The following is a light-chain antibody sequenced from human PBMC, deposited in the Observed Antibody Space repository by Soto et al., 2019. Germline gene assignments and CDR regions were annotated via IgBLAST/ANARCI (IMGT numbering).Light chain of an antibody. Sequence: EIVLTQSPGTLSLSPGESATLSCRASQSVSRSYLAWYQQKPGQAPRLLIYGASSRATGIPDRFSGSGSGTDFTLTISRLEPEDFAVYYCQQYGSSPRTFGQGTKLEIQ. J-gene: IGKJ2*01. CDR1: QSVSRSY. CDR3: QQYGSSPRT. CDR2: GAS. V-gene: IGKV3-20*01.